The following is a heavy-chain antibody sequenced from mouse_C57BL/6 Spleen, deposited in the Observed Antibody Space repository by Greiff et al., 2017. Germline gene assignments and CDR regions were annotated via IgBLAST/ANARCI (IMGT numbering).Heavy chain of an antibody. CDR1: GYTFTSYW. CDR2: IHPNSGST. CDR3: SRWCAWFAY. D-gene: IGHD1-1*02. V-gene: IGHV1-64*01. J-gene: IGHJ3*01. Sequence: QVQLQQPGAELVKPGASVKLSCKASGYTFTSYWMHWVKQRPGQGLEWIGMIHPNSGSTNYNEKFKSKATLTVDKTSSTAYMQLSSLTSEDAAVDYFSRWCAWFAYWGQGTLLTVSA.